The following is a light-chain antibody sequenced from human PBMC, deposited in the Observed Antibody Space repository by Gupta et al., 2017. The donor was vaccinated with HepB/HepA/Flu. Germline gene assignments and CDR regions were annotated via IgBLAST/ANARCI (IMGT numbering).Light chain of an antibody. J-gene: IGLJ2*01. CDR3: QAWDSSTVVV. V-gene: IGLV3-1*01. Sequence: SYELTQPPSVSVSPGQPASITCSGDKLGDKYACWYQQEPGQFPVLVIYQDSKRPSGIPERFSGSNSGNTATLTISGTQAMDEADYYCQAWDSSTVVVFGGGTKLTVL. CDR1: KLGDKY. CDR2: QDS.